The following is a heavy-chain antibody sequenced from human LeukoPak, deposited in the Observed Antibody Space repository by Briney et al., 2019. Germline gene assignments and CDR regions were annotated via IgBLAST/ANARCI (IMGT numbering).Heavy chain of an antibody. CDR1: GFTFSSYW. Sequence: GGSLRLSCAASGFTFSSYWMHWVRQAPGKGLVWVSRINNVGSSTTYADSVKGRFTISRDNAKNTLYLQMSSLSAEDTAVYYCARAVSGSSYFDYWGQGTQVTVSS. V-gene: IGHV3-74*01. J-gene: IGHJ4*02. D-gene: IGHD1-26*01. CDR2: INNVGSST. CDR3: ARAVSGSSYFDY.